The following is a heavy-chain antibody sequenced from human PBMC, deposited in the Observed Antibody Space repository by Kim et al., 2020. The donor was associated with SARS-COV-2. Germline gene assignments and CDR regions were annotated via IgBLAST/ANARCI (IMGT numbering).Heavy chain of an antibody. CDR2: IYYSGST. V-gene: IGHV4-59*13. J-gene: IGHJ5*02. D-gene: IGHD3-10*01. CDR1: GGSISSYY. Sequence: SETLSLTYTVSGGSISSYYWSWIRQPPGKGLEWIGYIYYSGSTNYNPSLKSRVTISVDTSKNQFSLKLSAVTAADTAVYYCAREPSYYFNGWFDPWGQGTLVTVSS. CDR3: AREPSYYFNGWFDP.